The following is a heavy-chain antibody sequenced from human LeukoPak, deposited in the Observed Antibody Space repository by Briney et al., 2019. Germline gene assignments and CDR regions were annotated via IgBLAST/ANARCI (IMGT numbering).Heavy chain of an antibody. J-gene: IGHJ4*02. CDR1: GFTFSHAW. V-gene: IGHV3-15*01. Sequence: GGSLRLSCGASGFTFSHAWMSWVRQAPGKGLEWVGRVKSKSNGVTTDYAAPVKGRFTISRDDSKNMLYLQMNSLKTEDTAVYYCTTDRRGAGIATAGTWTFDYWGQGTLVTVSS. D-gene: IGHD6-13*01. CDR3: TTDRRGAGIATAGTWTFDY. CDR2: VKSKSNGVTT.